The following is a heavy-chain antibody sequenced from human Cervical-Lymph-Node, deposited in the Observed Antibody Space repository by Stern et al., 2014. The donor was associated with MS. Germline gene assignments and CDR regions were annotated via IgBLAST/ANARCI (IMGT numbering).Heavy chain of an antibody. D-gene: IGHD6-13*01. J-gene: IGHJ3*01. CDR3: RAGADAFDV. CDR2: IGTNLGNT. CDR1: GYTFTNYA. Sequence: QVQLGQSGAEVKKPGASVKVSCKASGYTFTNYAISWVRQAPGQGLEWMGWIGTNLGNTNCARRFQGRVTLATDTSTSTVYMELRSLRSDDTAMYYCRAGADAFDVWGQGTMVTVSS. V-gene: IGHV1-18*01.